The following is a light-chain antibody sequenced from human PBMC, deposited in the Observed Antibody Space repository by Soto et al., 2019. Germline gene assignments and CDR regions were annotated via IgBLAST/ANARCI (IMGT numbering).Light chain of an antibody. Sequence: EIVLTQSPATLSLSPGERASLSCRASQSVSGNLAWYQIRPGQAPRLLIFDASTRATGIPARFSGSGSGTDFTLTISSLEPEDFALYYCHQRTNSPRTFGQGTKVEI. CDR3: HQRTNSPRT. V-gene: IGKV3-11*01. J-gene: IGKJ1*01. CDR2: DAS. CDR1: QSVSGN.